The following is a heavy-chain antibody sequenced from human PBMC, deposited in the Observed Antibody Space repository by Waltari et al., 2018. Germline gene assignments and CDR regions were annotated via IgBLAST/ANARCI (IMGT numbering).Heavy chain of an antibody. CDR1: GYTFTGYY. Sequence: QVQLVQSGAEVKKPGASVKVSCKASGYTFTGYYMHWVRQAPGQGLEWRGRINPNSGGTNFAQKFQGRVTMTRDTSISTAYMELSRLRSDDTAVYYCARGGYCTGGVCYGYNWFDPWGQGTLVTVSS. CDR3: ARGGYCTGGVCYGYNWFDP. V-gene: IGHV1-2*06. D-gene: IGHD2-8*02. CDR2: INPNSGGT. J-gene: IGHJ5*02.